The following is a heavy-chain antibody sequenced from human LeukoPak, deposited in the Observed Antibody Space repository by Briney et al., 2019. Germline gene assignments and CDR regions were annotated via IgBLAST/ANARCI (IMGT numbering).Heavy chain of an antibody. V-gene: IGHV1-18*01. CDR2: ISAYNGNT. D-gene: IGHD2-2*02. CDR3: ARDPPRPEYHWFDP. J-gene: IGHJ5*02. CDR1: GYTFTSYG. Sequence: ASVKVSCKASGYTFTSYGISWVRQAPGQGLEWMGWISAYNGNTNYAQKFQGRVTMTTDTSTSTAYMELRSLRFEDTAVYYCARDPPRPEYHWFDPWGRGTLVTVSS.